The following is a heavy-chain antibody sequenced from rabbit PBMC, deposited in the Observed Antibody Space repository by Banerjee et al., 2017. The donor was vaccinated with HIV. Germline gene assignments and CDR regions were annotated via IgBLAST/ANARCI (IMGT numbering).Heavy chain of an antibody. CDR1: GFSFSSTYY. CDR2: INTSSGNT. V-gene: IGHV1S45*01. Sequence: QEQLVESGGGLVQPEGSLTLTCTASGFSFSSTYYMCWVRQAPGKGLEWIACINTSSGNTVYASWAKGRFTISKTSSTTVTLQMTSLTAADTATYFCARGGVASTGYIFAFDPWGQGTLVTVS. J-gene: IGHJ2*01. D-gene: IGHD1-1*01. CDR3: ARGGVASTGYIFAFDP.